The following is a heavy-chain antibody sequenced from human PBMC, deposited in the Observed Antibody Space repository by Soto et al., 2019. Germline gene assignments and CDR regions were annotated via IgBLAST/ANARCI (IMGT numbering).Heavy chain of an antibody. V-gene: IGHV4-59*01. CDR2: IYYSGST. J-gene: IGHJ4*02. Sequence: SETLSLTCTVSGGSISSYFWSWIRQPPGKGLEWIGYIYYSGSTNYNPSLKSRVTISVDTSKNQFSLKLSSVTAADTAVYYCARGSTDYSPYVDYWGQGTLVTVSS. D-gene: IGHD3-22*01. CDR3: ARGSTDYSPYVDY. CDR1: GGSISSYF.